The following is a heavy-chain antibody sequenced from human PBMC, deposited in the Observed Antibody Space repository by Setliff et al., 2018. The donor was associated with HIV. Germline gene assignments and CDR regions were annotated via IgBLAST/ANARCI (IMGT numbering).Heavy chain of an antibody. CDR2: VYTSGSA. J-gene: IGHJ4*02. Sequence: PSETLSLTCTVSGDSICSGGHDWNWIRQPAGRGLEWIGHVYTSGSARYNPPLKSRVTISIDTSKNQFSLQLSSVTAADTAVYYCARVPYTGSSYIDYWGQGTLVTVSS. CDR1: GDSICSGGHD. D-gene: IGHD6-6*01. V-gene: IGHV4-61*09. CDR3: ARVPYTGSSYIDY.